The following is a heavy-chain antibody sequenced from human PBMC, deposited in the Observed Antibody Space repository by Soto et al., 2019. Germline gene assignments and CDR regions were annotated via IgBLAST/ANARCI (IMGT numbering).Heavy chain of an antibody. D-gene: IGHD5-12*01. V-gene: IGHV3-21*01. CDR1: GFTFSSYS. Sequence: GGSLRLSCAASGFTFSSYSMNWVRQAPGKGLEWVSSISSSSSYIYYADSVKGRFTIYRDNAKNSLYLQMNSLRAEDTAVYYCARGRGYSGYHLGQIFGLSDYWGQGTLVTVSS. CDR2: ISSSSSYI. J-gene: IGHJ4*02. CDR3: ARGRGYSGYHLGQIFGLSDY.